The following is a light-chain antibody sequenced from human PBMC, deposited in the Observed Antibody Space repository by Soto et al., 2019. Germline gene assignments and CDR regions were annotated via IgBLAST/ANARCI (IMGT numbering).Light chain of an antibody. V-gene: IGKV1-9*01. CDR1: QDINTY. J-gene: IGKJ5*01. Sequence: DIQLTQSPSFLSASVGDRVTITCRASQDINTYLAWYQQKPGKAPKLLIFASSTLQNGVPSRFSGSGSGTEFQVTITTLQPENFATYYWQQHKSYPITFGQGTRLEIK. CDR3: QQHKSYPIT. CDR2: ASS.